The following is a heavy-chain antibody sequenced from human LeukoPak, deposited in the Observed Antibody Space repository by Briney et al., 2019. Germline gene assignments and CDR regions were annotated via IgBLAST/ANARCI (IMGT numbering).Heavy chain of an antibody. CDR3: ARRSDSGSDDGEDYFDY. D-gene: IGHD1-26*01. J-gene: IGHJ4*02. CDR2: MYYDGSS. CDR1: GGSINSGTFY. V-gene: IGHV4-39*01. Sequence: SETLSLACTVSGGSINSGTFYWGWIRQPPGKGLEWIGSMYYDGSSYYNPSLKSRFTTSVDTSKNQFSLKLTSVTAADTAVYFCARRSDSGSDDGEDYFDYWGQGTLVTVSS.